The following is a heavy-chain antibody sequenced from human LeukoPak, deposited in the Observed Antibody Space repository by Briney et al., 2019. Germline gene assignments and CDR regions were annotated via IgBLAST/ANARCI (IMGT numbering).Heavy chain of an antibody. D-gene: IGHD2-8*02. CDR3: ATYRQVLLPFES. Sequence: GGSLRLSCTVSGFIVSINSMSWVRQPPGKGLEWVSSIFPSGGEIHYADSVRGRFTISRDNSKSTLSLQMNSLRAEDTAIYYCATYRQVLLPFESWGQGTLVTVSS. V-gene: IGHV3-53*01. J-gene: IGHJ4*02. CDR1: GFIVSINS. CDR2: IFPSGGEI.